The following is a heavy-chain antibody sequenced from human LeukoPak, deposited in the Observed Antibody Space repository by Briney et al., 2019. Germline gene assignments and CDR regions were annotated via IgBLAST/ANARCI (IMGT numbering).Heavy chain of an antibody. V-gene: IGHV4-30-2*01. CDR1: GGSISSSGYY. Sequence: SQILSLTCTVSGGSISSSGYYWSWIRQPPGKGLEWIGYIYYSGSTYYNPSLESRVTISGDRSKNQFSLKLSSVTAADTAVYYCARAATSHYFDYWGPGTLVTVSS. CDR3: ARAATSHYFDY. CDR2: IYYSGST. J-gene: IGHJ4*02.